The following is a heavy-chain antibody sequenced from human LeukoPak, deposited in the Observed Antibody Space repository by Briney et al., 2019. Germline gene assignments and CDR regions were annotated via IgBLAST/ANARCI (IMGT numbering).Heavy chain of an antibody. Sequence: GASVRVSCKASGYTFTSYYMHWVRQAPGQGLEWMGIINPSGGSTSYAQKFQGRVTMTRDTSTSTVYMEPSRLRPDDTAVYYCARVGDGLNDAFDIWGQGTMVTVSS. CDR3: ARVGDGLNDAFDI. D-gene: IGHD5-24*01. J-gene: IGHJ3*02. V-gene: IGHV1-46*01. CDR2: INPSGGST. CDR1: GYTFTSYY.